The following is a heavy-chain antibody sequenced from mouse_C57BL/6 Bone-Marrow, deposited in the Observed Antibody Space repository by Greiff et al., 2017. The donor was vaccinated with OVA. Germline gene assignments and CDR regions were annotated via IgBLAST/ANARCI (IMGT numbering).Heavy chain of an antibody. J-gene: IGHJ2*01. Sequence: QVQLQQSGAELVKPGASVKLSCKASGYTFTSYWMHWVKQRPGQGLEWIGMIHPNSGSTNYNEKFKSKATLTVDKSSSTAYMQLSSLTSEDSAVYYCAREVGRTNYFDYWGQGTTLTVSS. CDR1: GYTFTSYW. CDR3: AREVGRTNYFDY. CDR2: IHPNSGST. D-gene: IGHD4-1*01. V-gene: IGHV1-64*01.